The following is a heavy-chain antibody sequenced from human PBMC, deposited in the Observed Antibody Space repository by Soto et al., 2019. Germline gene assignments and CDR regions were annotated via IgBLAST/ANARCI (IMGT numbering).Heavy chain of an antibody. CDR1: GFTFSSYW. D-gene: IGHD3-3*01. CDR2: IKQDGSEK. Sequence: ESGGGLVQPGGSLRLSCAASGFTFSSYWMSWVRQAPGKGLEWVANIKQDGSEKYYVDSVKGRFTISRDNAKNSLYLQMNSLRAEDTAVYYCARVGYDFWSGYRNFDYWGQGTLVTVSS. CDR3: ARVGYDFWSGYRNFDY. J-gene: IGHJ4*02. V-gene: IGHV3-7*05.